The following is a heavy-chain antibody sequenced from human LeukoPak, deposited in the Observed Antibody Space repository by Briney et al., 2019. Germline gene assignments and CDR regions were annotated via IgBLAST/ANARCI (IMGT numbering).Heavy chain of an antibody. CDR2: INPNSGGT. CDR1: GYTFTGYY. V-gene: IGHV1-2*02. Sequence: ASVKVSCKASGYTFTGYYMHWVRQAPGQGLEWMGWINPNSGGTNYAQKFQGRVTMTRDTSISTAYMELRSLRSDDTAVYYCAREERYGSGSLLESNWFDPWGQGTLVTVSS. J-gene: IGHJ5*02. D-gene: IGHD3-10*01. CDR3: AREERYGSGSLLESNWFDP.